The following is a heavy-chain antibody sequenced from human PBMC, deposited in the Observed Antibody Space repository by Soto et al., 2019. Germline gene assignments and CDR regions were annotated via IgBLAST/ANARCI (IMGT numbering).Heavy chain of an antibody. CDR2: IYFAGTT. J-gene: IGHJ4*02. D-gene: IGHD3-22*01. Sequence: QVQLQESGPGLVRPSETLSLTCTVSGGSITPYYWSWIRQPPGKGLEWIGYIYFAGTTTYHPSLQSRVAISVDTSENQVSLTLTSVTAADTAVYYCARLGGYFQALDSWGQGTLVTVSS. CDR3: ARLGGYFQALDS. V-gene: IGHV4-59*08. CDR1: GGSITPYY.